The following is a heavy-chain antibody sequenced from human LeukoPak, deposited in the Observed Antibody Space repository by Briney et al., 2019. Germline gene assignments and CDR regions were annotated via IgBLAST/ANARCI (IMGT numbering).Heavy chain of an antibody. J-gene: IGHJ6*02. CDR2: IRSKANSYAT. CDR1: GFTFSGSA. D-gene: IGHD6-13*01. V-gene: IGHV3-73*01. Sequence: GGSLRLSCAASGFTFSGSAMHWVRQASGKGLEWVGRIRSKANSYATAYAASVKGRFTISRDDSKNTAYLQMNSLKTEDTAVYYCTRSGIAAAGNYGMDVWGQGTTVTVSS. CDR3: TRSGIAAAGNYGMDV.